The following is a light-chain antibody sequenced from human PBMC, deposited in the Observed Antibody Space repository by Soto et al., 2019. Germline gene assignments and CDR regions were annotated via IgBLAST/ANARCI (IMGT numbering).Light chain of an antibody. CDR1: QSVSSSY. Sequence: EIVLTQSPGTLSLSPGEIATLSCRASQSVSSSYLAWYQQKPGQAPRLLIYGASSRATGIPDRFSGSGSGTDFTLTISRLEPEDFAVYYCQQDGSSPLTFGQRTKVQIK. J-gene: IGKJ1*01. CDR2: GAS. CDR3: QQDGSSPLT. V-gene: IGKV3-20*01.